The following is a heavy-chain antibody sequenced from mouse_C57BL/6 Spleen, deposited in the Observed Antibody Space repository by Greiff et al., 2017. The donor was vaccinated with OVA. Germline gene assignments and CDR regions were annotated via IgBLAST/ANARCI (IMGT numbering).Heavy chain of an antibody. V-gene: IGHV3-6*01. CDR3: ARGGMDYAMDY. Sequence: EVQLVESGPGLVKPSQSLSLTCSVTGYSITSGYYWNWIRQFPGNKLEWMGYISYDGSNNYNPSLKNRISITRDTSKNQVFLKLNSVTTEDTATCYGARGGMDYAMDYWGQGTSVTVSS. CDR2: ISYDGSN. D-gene: IGHD2-10*02. J-gene: IGHJ4*01. CDR1: GYSITSGYY.